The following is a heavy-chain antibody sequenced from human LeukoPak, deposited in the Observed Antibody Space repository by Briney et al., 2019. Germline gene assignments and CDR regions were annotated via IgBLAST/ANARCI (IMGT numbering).Heavy chain of an antibody. D-gene: IGHD5-12*01. V-gene: IGHV3-21*06. CDR1: GFTFSSYS. Sequence: GGSLRLSCAASGFTFSSYSMNWVRQAPGKGLEWVSSISSSSSYIYYADSVKGRFTISRDNAKNSLYLQMNSLRAEDTAGYYCASDPVATISPFDYWGQGTLVTVSS. J-gene: IGHJ4*02. CDR3: ASDPVATISPFDY. CDR2: ISSSSSYI.